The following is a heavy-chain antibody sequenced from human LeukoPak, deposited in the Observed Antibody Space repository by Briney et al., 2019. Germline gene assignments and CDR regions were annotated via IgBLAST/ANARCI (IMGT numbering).Heavy chain of an antibody. CDR3: ATIGYSSGWYYFDY. V-gene: IGHV1-2*02. D-gene: IGHD6-19*01. CDR1: GYTCTGYY. Sequence: ASVKVSCKASGYTCTGYYMHWVRQAPGQGLEWMGWINPNSGGTNYAQKFQGRVTMTRDTSISTAYMELSRLRSDDTAVYYCATIGYSSGWYYFDYWGQGTLVTVSS. CDR2: INPNSGGT. J-gene: IGHJ4*02.